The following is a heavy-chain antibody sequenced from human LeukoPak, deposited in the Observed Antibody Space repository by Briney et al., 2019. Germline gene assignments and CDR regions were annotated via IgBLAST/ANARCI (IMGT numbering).Heavy chain of an antibody. J-gene: IGHJ4*02. V-gene: IGHV4-34*01. CDR1: GGSFSGYY. CDR2: INHSGNT. D-gene: IGHD6-6*01. Sequence: SETLSLTCAVYGGSFSGYYWSWIRQPPGKGLEWIGEINHSGNTNYNPSLKSRVTISVDTSKNQFSLKLSSVTAADTAVYYCARGLAYSSSPYYFDYWGQGTLVTVSS. CDR3: ARGLAYSSSPYYFDY.